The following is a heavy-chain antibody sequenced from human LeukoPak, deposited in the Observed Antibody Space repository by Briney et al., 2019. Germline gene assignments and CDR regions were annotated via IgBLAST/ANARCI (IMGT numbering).Heavy chain of an antibody. V-gene: IGHV1-2*02. Sequence: ASVKVSCKASGYTFTGYYMHWVRQAPGQGLEWMGWINPNSGGTNYAQKFQGRVTMTEDTSTDTAYMELSSLRSEDTAVYYCATAIVVVISAFDIWGQGTMVTVSS. J-gene: IGHJ3*02. CDR2: INPNSGGT. D-gene: IGHD3-22*01. CDR1: GYTFTGYY. CDR3: ATAIVVVISAFDI.